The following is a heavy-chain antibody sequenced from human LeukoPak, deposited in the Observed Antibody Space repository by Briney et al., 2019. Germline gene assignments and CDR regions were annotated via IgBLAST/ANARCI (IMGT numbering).Heavy chain of an antibody. J-gene: IGHJ4*02. Sequence: RASVKVSCKASGYTFTSRGISWVRQAPGQGLEWMGWINGDSGNTNYAQKFQGRVTMTRDTSTNTAYMELRSLRSDDTAVYYGGRDEVSGGWYNHWGQGTLVSVSS. CDR2: INGDSGNT. V-gene: IGHV1-18*01. CDR3: GRDEVSGGWYNH. D-gene: IGHD6-19*01. CDR1: GYTFTSRG.